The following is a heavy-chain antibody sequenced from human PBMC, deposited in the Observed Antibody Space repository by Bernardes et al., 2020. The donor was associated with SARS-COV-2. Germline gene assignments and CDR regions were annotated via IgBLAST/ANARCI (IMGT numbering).Heavy chain of an antibody. D-gene: IGHD3-10*01. CDR2: IVGSAGST. CDR1: GFTFSSYA. V-gene: IGHV3-23*01. Sequence: GGSLRLSCAASGFTFSSYAMNWVRQAPGKGLEWVSAIVGSAGSTYYADSVKGRFTISRDNSKNALYLQMNSLRAEDTAVYYCAKDLVLWFGELSMDVWGQGTTVTVSS. J-gene: IGHJ6*02. CDR3: AKDLVLWFGELSMDV.